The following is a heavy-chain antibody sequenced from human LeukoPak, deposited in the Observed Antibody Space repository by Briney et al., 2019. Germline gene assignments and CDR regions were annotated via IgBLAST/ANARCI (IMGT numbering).Heavy chain of an antibody. Sequence: GGSLRLSCAASGFTFSSYAMSWVRQAPGKGLEWVSTISVSATNTYYADSVKGRFIISRDNSKNTLYLQMNSLRADDTAVYYCATITSMRVVLISWGQGTLVTVSS. D-gene: IGHD3-22*01. J-gene: IGHJ1*01. CDR1: GFTFSSYA. V-gene: IGHV3-23*01. CDR3: ATITSMRVVLIS. CDR2: ISVSATNT.